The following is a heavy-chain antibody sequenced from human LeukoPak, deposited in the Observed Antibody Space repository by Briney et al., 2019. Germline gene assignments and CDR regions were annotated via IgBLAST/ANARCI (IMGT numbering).Heavy chain of an antibody. D-gene: IGHD5-18*01. CDR1: GFTVSSDY. CDR3: AVGSPSVYTYGYLDY. J-gene: IGHJ4*02. CDR2: IYSGGDT. V-gene: IGHV3-66*01. Sequence: PGGSLRLSCAASGFTVSSDYMSWVRHAPGKGLEWVSLIYSGGDTYYADSVKGRFAISRDDSKKTLFLQMNSLRAEDTAVYYCAVGSPSVYTYGYLDYWGQGTLVTVSS.